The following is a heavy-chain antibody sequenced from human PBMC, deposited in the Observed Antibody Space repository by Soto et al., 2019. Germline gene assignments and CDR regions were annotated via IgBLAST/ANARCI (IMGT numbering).Heavy chain of an antibody. J-gene: IGHJ4*02. CDR1: GGTFSTYA. CDR2: IIPMFGTA. CDR3: ASGIQLWLRRINNGYSG. D-gene: IGHD5-18*01. V-gene: IGHV1-69*12. Sequence: QVQLVQSGAEVNKPESSVKVSCKAPGGTFSTYAISWVRQAPGQGLEWMGGIIPMFGTANYAQRFQDRVTIPADESTNTVYMELSSLRSEDTAVYFCASGIQLWLRRINNGYSGWGQGTLVTVSS.